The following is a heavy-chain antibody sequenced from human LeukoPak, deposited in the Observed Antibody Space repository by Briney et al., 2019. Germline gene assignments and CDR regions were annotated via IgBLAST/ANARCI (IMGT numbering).Heavy chain of an antibody. CDR1: GYTFTSYS. V-gene: IGHV1-46*01. D-gene: IGHD1-26*01. CDR2: INPSGGST. Sequence: ASVTVSCTASGYTFTSYSMNWVRQAPGQGLEWMGIINPSGGSTSYAQKFQGRVSMTRDTSTSTVYMELSSLRPEDTAVYYCARVVGATSALAFDIWGQGTMVSVSS. CDR3: ARVVGATSALAFDI. J-gene: IGHJ3*02.